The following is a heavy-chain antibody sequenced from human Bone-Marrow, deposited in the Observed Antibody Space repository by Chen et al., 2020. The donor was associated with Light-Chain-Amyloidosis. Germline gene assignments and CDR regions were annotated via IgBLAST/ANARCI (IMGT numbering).Heavy chain of an antibody. CDR2: IYHSGST. D-gene: IGHD1-26*01. V-gene: IGHV4-4*02. CDR1: GDSIGRGDW. CDR3: ARTYGGYEWVGELSLPHYSGMAV. J-gene: IGHJ6*02. Sequence: QVQLQESGPGLVKPSRTLSLTCVVSGDSIGRGDWWSWVRQSPGKGLEWIGDIYHSGSTNYNPSLKSRVTLSVDTAKNQFSLKLRSVSAADTAIYYCARTYGGYEWVGELSLPHYSGMAVWGRGTAVSVS.